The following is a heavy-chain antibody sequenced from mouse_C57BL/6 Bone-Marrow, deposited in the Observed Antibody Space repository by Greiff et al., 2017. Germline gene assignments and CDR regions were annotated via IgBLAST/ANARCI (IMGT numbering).Heavy chain of an antibody. CDR3: SSFDGNYFDF. J-gene: IGHJ2*01. CDR2: IDPEIGDT. V-gene: IGHV14-4*01. Sequence: EVKLQESGAELVRPGASVKLSCTASGFNIKDDYIHWVKQRPEQGLEWIGWIDPEIGDTEYASKFQGKATITSDPSSNTAYLQLSSLTSEDTAVYYCSSFDGNYFDFWGQGTPLTVAS. CDR1: GFNIKDDY. D-gene: IGHD2-3*01.